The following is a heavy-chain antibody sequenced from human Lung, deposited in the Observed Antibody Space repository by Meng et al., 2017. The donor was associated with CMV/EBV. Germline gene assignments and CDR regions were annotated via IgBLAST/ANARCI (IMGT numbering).Heavy chain of an antibody. V-gene: IGHV4-4*03. CDR3: ASFPPPGKQWLVTDY. Sequence: HLQWSRPGLVNPRGTLSLTCAVSGGSISRSNWWSWVRQPPGKGLEWIGEIYHSGSTNYNPSLKSRVTISVDKSKNQFSLKLSSVTAADTAVYYCASFPPPGKQWLVTDYWGQGTLVTVSS. J-gene: IGHJ4*02. D-gene: IGHD6-19*01. CDR2: IYHSGST. CDR1: GGSISRSNW.